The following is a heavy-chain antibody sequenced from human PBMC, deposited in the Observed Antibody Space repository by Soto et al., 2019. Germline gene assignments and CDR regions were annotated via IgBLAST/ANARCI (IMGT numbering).Heavy chain of an antibody. V-gene: IGHV1-69*13. CDR3: ARQYYYDSSYHAFDI. CDR1: GGTFSSYA. D-gene: IGHD3-22*01. Sequence: GASVKVSCKASGGTFSSYAISWVRQAPGQGLEWMGGIIPIFGTANYAQKLQGRVTITADESTSTAYMELSSLRSEDTAVYYCARQYYYDSSYHAFDIWGQGTMVTVSS. CDR2: IIPIFGTA. J-gene: IGHJ3*02.